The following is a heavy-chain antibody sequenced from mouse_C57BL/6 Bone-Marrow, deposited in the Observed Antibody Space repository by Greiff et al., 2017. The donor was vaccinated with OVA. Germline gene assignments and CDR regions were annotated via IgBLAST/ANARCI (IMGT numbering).Heavy chain of an antibody. Sequence: EVMLVESGGGLVKPGGSLKLSCAASGFTFSSYAMSWVRQTPEKRLEWVATISDGGSYTYYPDNVKGRFTISRDNAKNNLYLQMSHLKSEDTAMYYCARDYWFSYWGQGTLVTVSA. V-gene: IGHV5-4*01. CDR1: GFTFSSYA. J-gene: IGHJ3*01. CDR3: ARDYWFSY. CDR2: ISDGGSYT.